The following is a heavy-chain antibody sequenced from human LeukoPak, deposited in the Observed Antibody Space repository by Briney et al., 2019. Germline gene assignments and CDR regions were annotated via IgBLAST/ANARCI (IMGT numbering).Heavy chain of an antibody. CDR2: INHSGST. Sequence: PSETLSLTCAVYGGSFSGYYWSWIRQPPGKGLEWIGEINHSGSTNYNPSLKSRVTISVDTSKNQFSLKLSSVTAADTAVYYCARDLYYYGSGSYQPFDYWGQGTLVTVSS. CDR1: GGSFSGYY. V-gene: IGHV4-34*01. J-gene: IGHJ4*02. D-gene: IGHD3-10*01. CDR3: ARDLYYYGSGSYQPFDY.